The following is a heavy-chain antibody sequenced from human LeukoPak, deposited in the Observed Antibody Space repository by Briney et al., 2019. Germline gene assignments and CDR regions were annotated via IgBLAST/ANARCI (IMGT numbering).Heavy chain of an antibody. CDR3: ARYYYGSGTLWGYFDY. CDR2: IYYSGST. Sequence: KPSETLSLTCTVSGGSISSGGYYWSWIRQHPGKGLEWIGYIYYSGSTYYNLSLKSRVTISVDTSKNQFSLKLSSVTAADTAVYYCARYYYGSGTLWGYFDYWGQGTLVTVSS. V-gene: IGHV4-31*03. J-gene: IGHJ4*02. D-gene: IGHD3-10*01. CDR1: GGSISSGGYY.